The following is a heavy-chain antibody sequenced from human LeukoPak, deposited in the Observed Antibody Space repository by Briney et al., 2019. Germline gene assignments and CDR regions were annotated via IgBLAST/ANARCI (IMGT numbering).Heavy chain of an antibody. CDR3: AKELYGWYYDY. Sequence: GGSLRLSCAASGFTFRIYAMSWVRQAPGKGLEWVSAISGSDGSTNYADSVKCRFSISRDNSKNTLYLQMKSLRAEDTAVYYCAKELYGWYYDYWGQGTLVTVSS. V-gene: IGHV3-23*01. CDR1: GFTFRIYA. J-gene: IGHJ4*02. D-gene: IGHD6-19*01. CDR2: ISGSDGST.